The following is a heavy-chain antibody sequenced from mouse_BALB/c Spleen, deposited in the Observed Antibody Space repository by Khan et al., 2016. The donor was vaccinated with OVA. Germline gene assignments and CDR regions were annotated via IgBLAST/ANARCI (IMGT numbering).Heavy chain of an antibody. CDR1: GYSITSDSA. V-gene: IGHV3-2*02. D-gene: IGHD1-1*01. J-gene: IGHJ2*01. CDR3: ASGKVLLRYPDYFDY. CDR2: ISYSGST. Sequence: EVQLKQSGPGLLKPSQSLSLTCNVTGYSITSDSAWYWIRQFPGNKLEWMAYISYSGSTTYNPSLRGRTSFTRDKSTTQFFLQLNTVTTEDTAIYYCASGKVLLRYPDYFDYWGQGTTLTVSS.